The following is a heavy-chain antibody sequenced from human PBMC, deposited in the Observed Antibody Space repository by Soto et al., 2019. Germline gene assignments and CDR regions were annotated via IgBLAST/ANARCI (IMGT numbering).Heavy chain of an antibody. D-gene: IGHD3-10*01. J-gene: IGHJ6*03. CDR2: INAGNGNT. CDR1: GYTFTSYA. Sequence: ASVKVSCKASGYTFTSYAMHWVRQAPGQRLEWMGWINAGNGNTKYSQKFQGRVTITRDTSASTAYMELSSLRSEDTAVYYCARDLGSGSYRYSPSYYYYYYMDVWGKGTTVTVSS. CDR3: ARDLGSGSYRYSPSYYYYYYMDV. V-gene: IGHV1-3*01.